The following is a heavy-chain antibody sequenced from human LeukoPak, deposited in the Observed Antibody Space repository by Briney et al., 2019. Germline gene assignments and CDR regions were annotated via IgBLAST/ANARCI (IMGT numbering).Heavy chain of an antibody. Sequence: ASVKVSCKASGYTFTSYGISWVRQAPGQGLEWMGWISAYNGNTNYAQKLQGRVTMTTDTSTSTAYMELRSLRSDDTAVYYCARHITMVRGARNWFDPWGQGTLVTVPS. D-gene: IGHD3-10*01. CDR1: GYTFTSYG. CDR3: ARHITMVRGARNWFDP. V-gene: IGHV1-18*01. CDR2: ISAYNGNT. J-gene: IGHJ5*02.